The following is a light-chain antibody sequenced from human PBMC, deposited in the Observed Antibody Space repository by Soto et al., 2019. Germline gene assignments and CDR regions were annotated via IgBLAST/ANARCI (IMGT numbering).Light chain of an antibody. CDR1: QSISSW. CDR3: QQYSSFWT. Sequence: DLQMTQSPSTLSASVGASVTITCRASQSISSWLAWYQQKPGKAPKLLIYKASTLESGVPSRFSGSGSGTEFTLAISSLQPDDFATYYCQQYSSFWTFGQGTKVDIK. J-gene: IGKJ1*01. V-gene: IGKV1-5*03. CDR2: KAS.